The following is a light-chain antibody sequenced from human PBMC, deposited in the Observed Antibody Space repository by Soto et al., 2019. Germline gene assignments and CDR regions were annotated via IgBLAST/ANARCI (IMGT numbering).Light chain of an antibody. CDR3: LQDYNYPFT. Sequence: AIQMTQSPSSLSASVGDRVTITCRASQGIRNDLGWYQQKPGKAPSLLISAASRLQSGVPSRFSGSGSVTDFTLTISILQPQDFATYYCLQDYNYPFTLGPGTTVEIK. CDR2: AAS. CDR1: QGIRND. J-gene: IGKJ3*01. V-gene: IGKV1-6*01.